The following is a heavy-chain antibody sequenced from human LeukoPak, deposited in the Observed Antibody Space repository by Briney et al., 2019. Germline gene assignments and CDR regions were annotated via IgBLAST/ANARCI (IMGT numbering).Heavy chain of an antibody. Sequence: SETLSLTCTVSGGSISSYYWSWIPQPPTKGLEGVGSIHHSGRTYYNPSLKSRVTISVDTSKNQFSLRLSSVTAAPTAVYYCAGYVDTDRITENYFAYWGQGALVAVSS. CDR3: AGYVDTDRITENYFAY. D-gene: IGHD5-18*01. V-gene: IGHV4-59*01. CDR2: IHHSGRT. CDR1: GGSISSYY. J-gene: IGHJ4*02.